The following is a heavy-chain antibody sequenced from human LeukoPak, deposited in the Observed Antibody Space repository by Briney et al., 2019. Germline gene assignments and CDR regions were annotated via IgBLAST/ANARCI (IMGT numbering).Heavy chain of an antibody. D-gene: IGHD2-2*01. CDR1: GGTFSSYA. CDR2: ITPIFGTA. V-gene: IGHV1-69*01. J-gene: IGHJ5*02. CDR3: ARLSVPAAINWFDP. Sequence: SVKVSCKASGGTFSSYAISWVRQAPGQGLEWMGGITPIFGTANYAQKFQGRVTITADESTSTAYMELSSLRSEDTAVYYCARLSVPAAINWFDPWGQGTLVTVSS.